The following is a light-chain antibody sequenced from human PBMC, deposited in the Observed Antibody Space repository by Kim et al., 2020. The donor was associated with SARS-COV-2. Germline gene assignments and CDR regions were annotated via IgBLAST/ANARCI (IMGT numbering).Light chain of an antibody. CDR1: QNINDC. CDR3: QQYYSFSRT. J-gene: IGKJ2*01. Sequence: ASVGDRGTITCQASQNINDCLTWYQQKPGEAPKLLIYDASSSGTGVPSRFSGSGSGTDFTLTISSLQPDDFATYHCQQYYSFSRTFGQGTKLEI. CDR2: DAS. V-gene: IGKV1-5*01.